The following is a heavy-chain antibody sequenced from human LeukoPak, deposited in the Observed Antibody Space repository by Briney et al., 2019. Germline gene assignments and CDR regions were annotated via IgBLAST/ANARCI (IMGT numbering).Heavy chain of an antibody. Sequence: GGSLRLSCAASGFTFSSYEMNWVRQAPGKGLEWVSYISSSGSTIYYADSVKGRFTISRDNAKNSLYLQMNSLRAEDTAVYYCASDSYGAGLGFDIWGQGTMVTVPS. CDR1: GFTFSSYE. V-gene: IGHV3-48*03. CDR3: ASDSYGAGLGFDI. CDR2: ISSSGSTI. J-gene: IGHJ3*02. D-gene: IGHD5-18*01.